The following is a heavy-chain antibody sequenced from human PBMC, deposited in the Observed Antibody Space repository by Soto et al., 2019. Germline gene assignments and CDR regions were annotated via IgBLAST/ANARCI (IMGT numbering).Heavy chain of an antibody. CDR3: TRSNNWNYEYYFDY. D-gene: IGHD1-7*01. V-gene: IGHV2-70*01. CDR2: IDWEEEK. Sequence: XGPTLVNPKQTLILTCAFSGFSLSRKGMSVSWIRQPPGKALEFLALIDWEEEKFSSPSLRTRLTVSKDTSKSQVVLTLANVDPVDTATYYCTRSNNWNYEYYFDYWGQGTLVTVSS. J-gene: IGHJ4*02. CDR1: GFSLSRKGMS.